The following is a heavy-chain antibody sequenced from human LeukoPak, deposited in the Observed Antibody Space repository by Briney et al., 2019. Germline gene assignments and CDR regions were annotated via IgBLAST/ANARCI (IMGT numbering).Heavy chain of an antibody. V-gene: IGHV1-46*01. CDR2: INPSVGSA. J-gene: IGHJ4*02. CDR1: GYTFSNYY. Sequence: ASVKVSCKASGYTFSNYYIHWVRQAPGQDLEWMGIINPSVGSASYAQKFQDRVTMTSDTSTSTVYMDLSSLRSEDTAVYYCARGGVGGNSVSFYYFDYWGQGTLATVSS. CDR3: ARGGVGGNSVSFYYFDY. D-gene: IGHD1-26*01.